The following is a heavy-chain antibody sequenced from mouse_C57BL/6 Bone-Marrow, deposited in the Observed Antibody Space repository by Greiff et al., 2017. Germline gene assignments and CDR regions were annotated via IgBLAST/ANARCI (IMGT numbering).Heavy chain of an antibody. V-gene: IGHV1-81*01. CDR2: IYPRSGNT. CDR1: GYTFTSYG. CDR3: ARWGLLRYFDY. J-gene: IGHJ2*01. D-gene: IGHD1-1*01. Sequence: VQLVESGAELARPGASVKLSCKASGYTFTSYGISWVKQRTGQGLEWIGEIYPRSGNTNYNEKFKSKATLTVDKSSSTAYMQLSSLTSEDSAVYYCARWGLLRYFDYWGQGTTLTVSS.